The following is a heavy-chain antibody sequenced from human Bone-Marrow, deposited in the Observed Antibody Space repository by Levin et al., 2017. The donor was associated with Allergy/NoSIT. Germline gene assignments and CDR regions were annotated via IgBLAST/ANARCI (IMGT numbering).Heavy chain of an antibody. J-gene: IGHJ4*02. D-gene: IGHD1-14*01. Sequence: SLLLSFSSSFFPFLLSSLSWVRQAPGKGLEWVSTISGSSGSTYYADSVKGRFTLSLSHSKNTLYLQMNSLRAEDTAVCYCAKGQFARTTPRSLDFWGQGTLVTVSS. V-gene: IGHV3-23*01. CDR3: AKGQFARTTPRSLDF. CDR1: FFPFLLSS. CDR2: ISGSSGST.